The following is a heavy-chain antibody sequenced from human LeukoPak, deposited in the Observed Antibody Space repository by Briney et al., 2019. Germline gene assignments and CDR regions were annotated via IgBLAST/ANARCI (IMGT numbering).Heavy chain of an antibody. J-gene: IGHJ4*02. V-gene: IGHV4-4*09. Sequence: SETLSLTCTVSGDSISSYYWSWIRQPPGKGLEWIGYIYTRGGTNFIPSLKGRVPIPIDTSKNQFSLKLSCVTAADSAVYYCARLTRLSTSPDRYYLDYWGQGTLVTVSS. D-gene: IGHD6-6*01. CDR3: ARLTRLSTSPDRYYLDY. CDR1: GDSISSYY. CDR2: IYTRGGT.